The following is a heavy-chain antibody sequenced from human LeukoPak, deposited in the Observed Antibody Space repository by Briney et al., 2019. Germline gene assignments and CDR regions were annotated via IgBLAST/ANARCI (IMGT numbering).Heavy chain of an antibody. J-gene: IGHJ4*02. CDR2: IYSGGST. V-gene: IGHV3-66*01. CDR3: ASSNSVVWKPLDY. D-gene: IGHD4-23*01. Sequence: GGSLRLSCAASGFTVSSNYMSWVRQAPGKGLEWVSVIYSGGSTYYADSVKGRFTISRDNSKNTLYLQVNSLRAEDTAVYYCASSNSVVWKPLDYWGQGTLVTVSS. CDR1: GFTVSSNY.